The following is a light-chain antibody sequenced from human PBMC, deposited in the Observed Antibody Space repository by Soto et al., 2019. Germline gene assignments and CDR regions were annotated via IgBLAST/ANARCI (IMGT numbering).Light chain of an antibody. J-gene: IGLJ3*02. CDR1: TSDIGSYTY. CDR3: SSYTSSDALV. CDR2: EVR. Sequence: QSALTHPASVSGSPGQSITISCTGTTSDIGSYTYVSWYQVHPGKAPRLMIYEVRHRPSGVSDRFSGSQTGNTASLTISGLQTEDEADYYCSSYTSSDALVFGGGTKVTVL. V-gene: IGLV2-14*01.